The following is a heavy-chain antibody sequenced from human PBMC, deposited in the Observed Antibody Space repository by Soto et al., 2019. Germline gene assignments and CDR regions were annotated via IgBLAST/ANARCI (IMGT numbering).Heavy chain of an antibody. V-gene: IGHV3-30*18. J-gene: IGHJ4*02. CDR2: VSYLGSEK. D-gene: IGHD2-15*01. Sequence: QVQLVESGGGVVQPGNSLRLSCEASGFTFKNYGIHWVRQSPGKGLEWVALVSYLGSEKYYIDSVKGRFSVSRDNSKNTGYLQMKSLRPEDTAVYYCAKDRLLRTYYCDSWGQGTRVTGSS. CDR1: GFTFKNYG. CDR3: AKDRLLRTYYCDS.